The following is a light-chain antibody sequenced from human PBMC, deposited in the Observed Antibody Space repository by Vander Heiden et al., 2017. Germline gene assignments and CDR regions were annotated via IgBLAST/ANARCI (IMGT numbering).Light chain of an antibody. Sequence: IQSTQAPSFLSASVGDRVTITCRASQGISSYLAWYQQKPGKAPKLLIYAASTLQSGVPSRFSGSGSGTEFTLTISSLQPEDFATYYCQQLNSYPLTFGGGTKVEIK. V-gene: IGKV1-9*01. CDR1: QGISSY. J-gene: IGKJ4*01. CDR3: QQLNSYPLT. CDR2: AAS.